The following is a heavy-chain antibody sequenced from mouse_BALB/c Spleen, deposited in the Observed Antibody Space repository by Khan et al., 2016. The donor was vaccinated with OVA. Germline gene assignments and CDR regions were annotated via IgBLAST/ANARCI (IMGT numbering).Heavy chain of an antibody. D-gene: IGHD2-1*01. V-gene: IGHV2-9*02. Sequence: QVQLKESGPAMVAPSQSLSITCTVSGFSLTSYGVHWVRQPPGKGLEWLGVIWAGGSTTYNSALLSRLSISKDNSKSQVFLKMNSLQTDDTAMYYCARYYGNYGWYFDVWGAGTTVTVSS. CDR3: ARYYGNYGWYFDV. CDR1: GFSLTSYG. J-gene: IGHJ1*01. CDR2: IWAGGST.